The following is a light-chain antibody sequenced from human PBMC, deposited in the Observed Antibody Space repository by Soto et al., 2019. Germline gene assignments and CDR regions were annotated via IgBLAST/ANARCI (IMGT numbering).Light chain of an antibody. V-gene: IGLV2-14*01. Sequence: QSALTQPASVSGSPGQSITISCTGTSSDVGGYNYVSWYQQYPGKAPKLMIYDVSNRPSGVSNRFSGSKSGNTASLTISGLQAEDEADYCCSSYTGSSTLVFGGGTKLTVL. CDR1: SSDVGGYNY. CDR3: SSYTGSSTLV. CDR2: DVS. J-gene: IGLJ2*01.